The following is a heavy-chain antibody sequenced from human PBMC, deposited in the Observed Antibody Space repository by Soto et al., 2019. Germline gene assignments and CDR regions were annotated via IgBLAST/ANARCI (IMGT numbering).Heavy chain of an antibody. CDR2: IYYSGST. D-gene: IGHD2-15*01. J-gene: IGHJ3*02. Sequence: SETLSLTCTVSGGSISSGGYYWSWIRQHPGKGLEWIGYIYYSGSTYYNPSLKSRVTISVDTSKNQFSLKLSSVTAADTAVYYCARDSYSGTGDIVVVVAAWPHAFDIWGQGTMVT. V-gene: IGHV4-31*03. CDR1: GGSISSGGYY. CDR3: ARDSYSGTGDIVVVVAAWPHAFDI.